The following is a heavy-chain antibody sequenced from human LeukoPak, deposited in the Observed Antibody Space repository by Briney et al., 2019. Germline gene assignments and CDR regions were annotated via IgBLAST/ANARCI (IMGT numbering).Heavy chain of an antibody. J-gene: IGHJ4*02. CDR3: ARHLGIAWELPPFDY. D-gene: IGHD1-26*01. CDR2: IYPGDSDT. Sequence: GESLKISCKGSGYSFTSYWIGWVRQMPGKGLEWMGIIYPGDSDTRYSPSFQGQVTISADKSISTAYLQWSSLKASDTAMYYCARHLGIAWELPPFDYWGQGTLVTVSS. V-gene: IGHV5-51*01. CDR1: GYSFTSYW.